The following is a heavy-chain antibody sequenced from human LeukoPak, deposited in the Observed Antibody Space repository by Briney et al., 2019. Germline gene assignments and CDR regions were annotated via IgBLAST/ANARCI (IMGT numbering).Heavy chain of an antibody. J-gene: IGHJ6*02. V-gene: IGHV3-11*01. CDR2: ISSSGSTI. CDR3: ARAPYYYGSGSYVDV. Sequence: GGSLRLSCAASGFTFSDYYMSWIRQAPGKGLEWVSYISSSGSTIYYADSVKGRFTTSRDNAKNSLYLQMNSLRAEDTAVYYCARAPYYYGSGSYVDVWGQGTTVTVSS. D-gene: IGHD3-10*01. CDR1: GFTFSDYY.